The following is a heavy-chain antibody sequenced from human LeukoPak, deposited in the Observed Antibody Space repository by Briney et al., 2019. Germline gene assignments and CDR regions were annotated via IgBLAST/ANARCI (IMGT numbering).Heavy chain of an antibody. D-gene: IGHD6-19*01. Sequence: PSETLSLTCTVSGGSISSSSYYWGWIRQPPGKGLEWIGSIYYSGSTYYNPSLKSRVTISVDTSKNQFSLKLSSVTAADTAVYYCARGASTYSSGWSEDWGQGTLVTVSS. CDR2: IYYSGST. CDR1: GGSISSSSYY. V-gene: IGHV4-39*07. J-gene: IGHJ4*02. CDR3: ARGASTYSSGWSED.